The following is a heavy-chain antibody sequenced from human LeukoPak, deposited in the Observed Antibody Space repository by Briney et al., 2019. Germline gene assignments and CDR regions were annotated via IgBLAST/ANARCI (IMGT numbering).Heavy chain of an antibody. CDR1: GFTFSSYT. V-gene: IGHV3-23*01. CDR3: AKGKVNHDGALDA. D-gene: IGHD2-21*01. J-gene: IGHJ3*01. CDR2: IGGRGGST. Sequence: RPGGSLRLSCVGSGFTFSSYTMTWVRQAPGKGLEWVSAIGGRGGSTYYADSVKGRFTISRDNSKKTLYLQMNSLRAEDTAVYYCAKGKVNHDGALDAWGQGTLVTVSS.